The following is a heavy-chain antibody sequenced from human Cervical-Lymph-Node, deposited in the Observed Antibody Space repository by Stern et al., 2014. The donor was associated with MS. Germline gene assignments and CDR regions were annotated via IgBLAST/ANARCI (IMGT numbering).Heavy chain of an antibody. CDR3: ARVVVLAGSRWFDP. J-gene: IGHJ5*02. Sequence: QVQLQESGPGLVKPSGTLSLTCAVSGGSVSSTNWWSWVRQSPGKGLEWIGNIYHSGASNYRPSLRSRVSISLDNSKNHLSLHLTSVTAADTAVYYCARVVVLAGSRWFDPWGQGILVSVSS. CDR1: GGSVSSTNW. CDR2: IYHSGAS. V-gene: IGHV4-4*02. D-gene: IGHD2-15*01.